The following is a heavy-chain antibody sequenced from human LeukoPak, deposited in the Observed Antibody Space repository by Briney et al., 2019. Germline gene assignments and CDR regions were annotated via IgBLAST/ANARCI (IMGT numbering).Heavy chain of an antibody. V-gene: IGHV3-21*01. CDR3: ARGMYGSGSYKLFDY. CDR2: ISATTIYI. J-gene: IGHJ4*02. CDR1: GSTPSSFS. D-gene: IGHD3-10*01. Sequence: GGSLRLSCVASGSTPSSFSMVWVRQAPGKGLEWVSSISATTIYIYYADSVKGRFTISRDNAKNSLYLQMNSLRAEDTAVYYCARGMYGSGSYKLFDYWGQGTLVTVSS.